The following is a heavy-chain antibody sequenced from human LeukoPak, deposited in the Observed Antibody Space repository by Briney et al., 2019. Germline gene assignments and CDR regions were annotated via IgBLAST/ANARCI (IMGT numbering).Heavy chain of an antibody. CDR1: GFTFSSSW. V-gene: IGHV3-74*01. CDR2: ITRDGSST. D-gene: IGHD3-16*01. J-gene: IGHJ6*04. CDR3: ARDPGYESWSPFWGGMDV. Sequence: GGSLRLSCAASGFTFSSSWMHWVRKAPGKGLVWVSRITRDGSSTTYADSVKGRFTTSRDNAKDTLYLQMDSLRDDDTAVYYCARDPGYESWSPFWGGMDVWGNGTTVIVSS.